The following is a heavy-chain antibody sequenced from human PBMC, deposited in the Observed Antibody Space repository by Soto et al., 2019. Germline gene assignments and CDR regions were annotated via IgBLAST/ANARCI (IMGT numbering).Heavy chain of an antibody. CDR3: ARDGWGILGVTGDDY. Sequence: QVQLVESGGGVVQPGRSLRLSCAASGFTFSSYGMYWVRQAPGKGLEWVAVIWYDGSNEYYADSVKGRFTISRDNSEXTRYLQMNSLRAEDTAVYYCARDGWGILGVTGDDYWGQGTLVTVSS. CDR2: IWYDGSNE. V-gene: IGHV3-33*01. J-gene: IGHJ4*02. CDR1: GFTFSSYG. D-gene: IGHD1-26*01.